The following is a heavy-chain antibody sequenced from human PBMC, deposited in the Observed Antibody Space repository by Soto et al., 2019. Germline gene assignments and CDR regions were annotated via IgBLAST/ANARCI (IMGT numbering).Heavy chain of an antibody. CDR3: ARGDYYYSSSWPSTYYFDD. J-gene: IGHJ4*02. CDR1: GFTVSSNY. D-gene: IGHD6-13*01. Sequence: GGSLRLSCAASGFTVSSNYMSWVRQAPGKGLEWVSVIYSGGSTYYADSVKGRFTISRDNSKNTLYLQMNSLRAEDTAVYYCARGDYYYSSSWPSTYYFDDWGQGTLVTVSS. CDR2: IYSGGST. V-gene: IGHV3-53*01.